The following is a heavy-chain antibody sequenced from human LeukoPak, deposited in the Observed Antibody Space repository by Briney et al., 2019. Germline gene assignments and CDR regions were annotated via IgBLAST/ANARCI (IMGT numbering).Heavy chain of an antibody. CDR3: ARDPGSSGWYVLVYFDY. CDR1: GYTFTSYG. Sequence: ASVKVSCKASGYTFTSYGISWVRQAPGQGLEWMGWNSAYNGNTNYAQKLQGRVTMTTDTSTSTAYMELSRLRSDDTAVYYCARDPGSSGWYVLVYFDYWGQGTLVTVSS. D-gene: IGHD6-19*01. V-gene: IGHV1-18*01. J-gene: IGHJ4*02. CDR2: NSAYNGNT.